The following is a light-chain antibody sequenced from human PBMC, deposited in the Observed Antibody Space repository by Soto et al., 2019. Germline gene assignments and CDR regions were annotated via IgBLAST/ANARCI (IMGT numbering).Light chain of an antibody. Sequence: DIQMTQSPPSLSASVGDSVTITCRAGQYIGRYLNWYQQKPGKAPKLLIYAASSLHSGVPSRFSGSGSGTDFTLTISSLQPEDFATYSCQQTYRTPLTFGGGTKVDNK. CDR3: QQTYRTPLT. CDR1: QYIGRY. J-gene: IGKJ4*01. CDR2: AAS. V-gene: IGKV1-39*01.